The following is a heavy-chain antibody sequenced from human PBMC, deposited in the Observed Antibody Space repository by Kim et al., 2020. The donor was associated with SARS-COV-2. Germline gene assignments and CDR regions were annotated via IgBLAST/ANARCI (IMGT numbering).Heavy chain of an antibody. CDR1: GFTFSSYW. Sequence: GGSLRLSCVASGFTFSSYWMSWVRQAPGKGLEWVANIKQDGSEKYYVDSVKGRFTISRDNAKNSLYLQMNSLRAEDTAVYYCARAAAGHTFWGQGTLVTVSS. V-gene: IGHV3-7*04. J-gene: IGHJ4*02. D-gene: IGHD6-13*01. CDR2: IKQDGSEK. CDR3: ARAAAGHTF.